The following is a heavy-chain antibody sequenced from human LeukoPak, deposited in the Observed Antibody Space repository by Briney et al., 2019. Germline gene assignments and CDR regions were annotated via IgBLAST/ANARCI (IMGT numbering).Heavy chain of an antibody. CDR2: INPNSGDT. V-gene: IGHV1-2*02. Sequence: GASVKVSCKASGYTFTGYYMHWVRQAPGQGLEWMGWINPNSGDTNYAQSLQGRVTMTTDTSTNTAYMELRSLTSDDTAVYYCARVGADCSDGNCYWGQGTLVTVSS. D-gene: IGHD2-15*01. CDR1: GYTFTGYY. J-gene: IGHJ4*02. CDR3: ARVGADCSDGNCY.